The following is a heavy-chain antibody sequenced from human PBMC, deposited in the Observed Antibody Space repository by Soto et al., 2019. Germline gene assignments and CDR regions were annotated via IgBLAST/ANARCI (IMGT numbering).Heavy chain of an antibody. CDR3: TTGLAAAGTNY. D-gene: IGHD6-13*01. Sequence: GGSLRLSCAASGFTFNAAWMSWVRQAPGKGLEWVGRIKSKTDGGTTDFAAPVKGRFTISRDDSKNTVYLQTNSLKIEDTAVYYCTTGLAAAGTNYWGQGTLVTVSS. J-gene: IGHJ4*02. V-gene: IGHV3-15*01. CDR1: GFTFNAAW. CDR2: IKSKTDGGTT.